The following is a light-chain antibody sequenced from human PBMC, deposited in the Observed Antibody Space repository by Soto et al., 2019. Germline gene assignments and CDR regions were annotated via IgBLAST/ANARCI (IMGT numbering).Light chain of an antibody. Sequence: EIVLTQSPGTLSLSPGERATLSCRASQSVSSSYLAWYQQKPGQAPRLLIYGASSRATGIPDRFSGSGSGXAXXXTXXXLXPEXFXXYYCQQYGSSPLTFGGGTKVEIK. CDR1: QSVSSSY. CDR3: QQYGSSPLT. V-gene: IGKV3-20*01. J-gene: IGKJ4*01. CDR2: GAS.